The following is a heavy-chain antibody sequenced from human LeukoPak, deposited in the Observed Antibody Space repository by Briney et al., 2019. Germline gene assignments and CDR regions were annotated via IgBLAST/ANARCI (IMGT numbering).Heavy chain of an antibody. Sequence: GGSLRLSCAASGFTVSSNYMSWVRQAPGKGLEWVSVIYSGGSTYYADSVKGRFTISRDNSKNTLYLQMNSLRAEDTAVYYCARGCSSTSCYTGYYYMDVWGKGTTVTVSS. CDR2: IYSGGST. CDR3: ARGCSSTSCYTGYYYMDV. J-gene: IGHJ6*03. D-gene: IGHD2-2*02. V-gene: IGHV3-53*01. CDR1: GFTVSSNY.